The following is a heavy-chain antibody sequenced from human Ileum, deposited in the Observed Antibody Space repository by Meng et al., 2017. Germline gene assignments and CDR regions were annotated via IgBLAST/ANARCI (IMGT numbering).Heavy chain of an antibody. Sequence: QVQLQESGPGLLKSSQTLSLTCTVSGGSISIGDYYWSWVRQPPGKGLEWIGYIYYSGSTYYNPSLKSRAIMSVDTSKNHFSLKLSSVTAADTAVYYCARDRGGSYYFDYWGQGTLVTVPQ. CDR2: IYYSGST. D-gene: IGHD2-15*01. CDR3: ARDRGGSYYFDY. V-gene: IGHV4-30-4*01. J-gene: IGHJ4*02. CDR1: GGSISIGDYY.